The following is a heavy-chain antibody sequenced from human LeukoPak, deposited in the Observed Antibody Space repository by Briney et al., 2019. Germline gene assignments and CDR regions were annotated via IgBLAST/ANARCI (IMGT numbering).Heavy chain of an antibody. J-gene: IGHJ5*02. Sequence: ASVKVSCKVSGYTLTELSMHWVRQAPGKGLEWMGGFDPEDGETIYAQKFQGRVTMTEDTSTDTAYMELSSLRSEDTAVYYCATASEVVTANNWFDPWGQGTLVTVSS. CDR1: GYTLTELS. V-gene: IGHV1-24*01. D-gene: IGHD2-21*02. CDR2: FDPEDGET. CDR3: ATASEVVTANNWFDP.